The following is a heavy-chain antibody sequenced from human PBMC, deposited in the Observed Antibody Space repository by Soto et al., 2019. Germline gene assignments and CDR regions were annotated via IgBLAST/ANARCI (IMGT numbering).Heavy chain of an antibody. D-gene: IGHD3-22*01. Sequence: ASVKVSCKASGYTFTSYGISWVRQAPGQGLEWMGWISAYNGNTNYAQKLQGRVTMTTDTSTSTAYMELRSLRSDDTAVYYCARDISTYYYDSSGYYYPSDAFDIWGQGTMVTVSS. CDR3: ARDISTYYYDSSGYYYPSDAFDI. J-gene: IGHJ3*02. CDR1: GYTFTSYG. V-gene: IGHV1-18*01. CDR2: ISAYNGNT.